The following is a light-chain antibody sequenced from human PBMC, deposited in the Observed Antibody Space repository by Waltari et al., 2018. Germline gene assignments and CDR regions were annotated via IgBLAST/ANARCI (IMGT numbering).Light chain of an antibody. Sequence: QSVLTQPPSASGTPGQRVTISWSGSSSTTRRTTLTWDQQPPGTAPKLPIYTNNQRPSGVPVRFSGSKSVTSASLAISGLQSEDAADYYCATWDDSLNGRVVFGGGTKLTVL. CDR2: TNN. V-gene: IGLV1-44*01. J-gene: IGLJ2*01. CDR1: SSTTRRTT. CDR3: ATWDDSLNGRVV.